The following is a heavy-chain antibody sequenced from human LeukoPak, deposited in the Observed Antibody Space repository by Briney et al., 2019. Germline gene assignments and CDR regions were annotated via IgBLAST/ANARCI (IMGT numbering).Heavy chain of an antibody. CDR1: GGSFSGYY. Sequence: SETLSLTCAVYGGSFSGYYWSWIRQPPGKGLEWIGEITHSGSTNYNPSLKRRVNISGDTSKKQFSLKMTSVTAADTAVYYCARVQYFGSGLSSYFDSWGQGTLVTVSS. CDR3: ARVQYFGSGLSSYFDS. D-gene: IGHD3-10*01. V-gene: IGHV4-34*01. CDR2: ITHSGST. J-gene: IGHJ4*02.